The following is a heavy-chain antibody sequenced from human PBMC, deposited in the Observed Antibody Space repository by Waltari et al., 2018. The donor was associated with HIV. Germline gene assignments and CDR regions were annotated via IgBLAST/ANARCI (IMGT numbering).Heavy chain of an antibody. D-gene: IGHD2-2*01. Sequence: QVQLQQWGAGLLTPSETLSLTCAVYGGSFSGYYWSWIRQPPGKGLEWSGEINHSRSTNYNPSLKSRVTISVDTSKNQFSLKLSSVIAADTAVYYCARGLVVVPAAQSYFDYWGQGTLVTVSS. CDR3: ARGLVVVPAAQSYFDY. V-gene: IGHV4-34*01. CDR2: INHSRST. CDR1: GGSFSGYY. J-gene: IGHJ4*02.